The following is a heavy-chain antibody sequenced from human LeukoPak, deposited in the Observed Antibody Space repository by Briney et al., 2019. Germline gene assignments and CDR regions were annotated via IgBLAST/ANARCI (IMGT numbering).Heavy chain of an antibody. CDR3: ARGALVAAAGKRYFDL. J-gene: IGHJ2*01. D-gene: IGHD6-13*01. CDR1: NGSISGNY. Sequence: PSETLSLTXTVSNGSISGNYWTWIRQPPGKGLEWIGYIYYSGSTNYNPSLKSRVTISVDTSKNQFSLKLSSVTAADTAVYYCARGALVAAAGKRYFDLWGRGTLVTVSS. CDR2: IYYSGST. V-gene: IGHV4-59*01.